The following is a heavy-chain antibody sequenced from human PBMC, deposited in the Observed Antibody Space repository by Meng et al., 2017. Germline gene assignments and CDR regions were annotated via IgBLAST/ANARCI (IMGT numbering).Heavy chain of an antibody. D-gene: IGHD2-2*01. CDR1: GFTFGSYW. CDR2: INSDGSST. V-gene: IGHV3-74*01. CDR3: AREIVVVPAASYYYGMDV. J-gene: IGHJ6*02. Sequence: GESLKISCAASGFTFGSYWMHWVRQAPGKGLVWVSRINSDGSSTSYADSVKGRFTISRDNAKNTLYLQMNSLRAEDTAVYYCAREIVVVPAASYYYGMDVWGQGTTVTVSS.